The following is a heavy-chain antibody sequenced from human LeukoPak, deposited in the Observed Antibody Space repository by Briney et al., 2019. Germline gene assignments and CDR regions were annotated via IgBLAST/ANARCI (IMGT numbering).Heavy chain of an antibody. Sequence: ASVKVSCKASGYTFTSYGINWVRQAPGQGLEWMGWISGYNGYTYYAQKLQGRVTMTTDTSTSTAYMELRSLRSDDTAVYYCARDIGRRGSYYVFDYWGQGTLVTVSS. CDR3: ARDIGRRGSYYVFDY. D-gene: IGHD1-26*01. CDR2: ISGYNGYT. J-gene: IGHJ4*02. V-gene: IGHV1-18*01. CDR1: GYTFTSYG.